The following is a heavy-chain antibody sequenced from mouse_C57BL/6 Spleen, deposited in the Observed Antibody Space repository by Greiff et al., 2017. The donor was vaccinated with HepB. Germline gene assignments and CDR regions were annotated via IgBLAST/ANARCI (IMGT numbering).Heavy chain of an antibody. CDR1: GFTFSSYA. D-gene: IGHD1-1*01. V-gene: IGHV5-9-1*02. CDR3: TRGRIITTVVATDYFDY. J-gene: IGHJ2*01. CDR2: ISSGGDYI. Sequence: DVMLVESGEGLVKPGGSLKLSCAASGFTFSSYAMSWVRQTPEKRLEWVAYISSGGDYIYYADTVKGRFTISRDNARNTLYLQMSSLKSEDTAMYYFTRGRIITTVVATDYFDYWGQGTTLTVSS.